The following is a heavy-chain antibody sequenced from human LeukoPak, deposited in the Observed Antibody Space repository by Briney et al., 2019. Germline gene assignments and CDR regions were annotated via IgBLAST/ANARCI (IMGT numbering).Heavy chain of an antibody. Sequence: GGSLRLSCAASGFTFSDYHMSWIRQAPGKGLEWVSYISSSGSTTDYADSVKGRFTISRDNAKNSLYLQMNSLRAEDTAVYYCARDRTSTVWYFDLWGRGAQVTVSS. J-gene: IGHJ2*01. CDR2: ISSSGSTT. D-gene: IGHD4-17*01. CDR3: ARDRTSTVWYFDL. CDR1: GFTFSDYH. V-gene: IGHV3-11*01.